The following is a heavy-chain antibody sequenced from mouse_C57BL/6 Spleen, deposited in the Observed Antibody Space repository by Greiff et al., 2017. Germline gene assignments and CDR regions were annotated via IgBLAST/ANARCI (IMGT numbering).Heavy chain of an antibody. D-gene: IGHD1-1*01. V-gene: IGHV1-69*01. CDR3: ARITTVEEY. Sequence: QVQLQQPGAELVMPGASVKLSCKASGYTFTSYWMHWVKQRPGQGLEWIGEIDPSDSYTNYNQKFKGKSTLTVDKSSSTAYMQLSSLTSEDSAVYYCARITTVEEYWGQGTTLTVSS. J-gene: IGHJ2*01. CDR1: GYTFTSYW. CDR2: IDPSDSYT.